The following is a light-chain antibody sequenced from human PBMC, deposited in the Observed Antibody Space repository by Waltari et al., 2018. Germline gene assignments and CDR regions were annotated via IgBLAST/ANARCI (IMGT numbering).Light chain of an antibody. CDR2: EAK. CDR1: SSDIANYNY. J-gene: IGLJ3*02. Sequence: QSALTQPPSASGSPGQSVTISCTGPSSDIANYNYVSWYQQFPGRAPNRIIYEAKRRPSGVPDRFSGSKSGSTAFLTVSGLQADDEADYHCATYAGSYVLFGGGTKLTVL. V-gene: IGLV2-8*01. CDR3: ATYAGSYVL.